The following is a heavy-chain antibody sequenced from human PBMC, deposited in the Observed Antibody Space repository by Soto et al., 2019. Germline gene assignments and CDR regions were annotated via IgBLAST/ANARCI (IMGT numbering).Heavy chain of an antibody. V-gene: IGHV3-21*01. Sequence: EVQLVESGGGLVKPGGSLRLSCAASGFTFSSYSMNWVRQAPGKGLEWVSAISSSSSYIYYADSVKGRFTISRDNARKSPNLQMNCRRAEDTAVYYCAGEQPGDNYGYGLGYCGHGTLVTVAS. D-gene: IGHD4-17*01. J-gene: IGHJ4*01. CDR3: AGEQPGDNYGYGLGY. CDR1: GFTFSSYS. CDR2: ISSSSSYI.